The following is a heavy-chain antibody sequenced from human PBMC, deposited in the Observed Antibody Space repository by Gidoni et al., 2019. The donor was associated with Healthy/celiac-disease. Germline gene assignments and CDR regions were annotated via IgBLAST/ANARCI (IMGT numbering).Heavy chain of an antibody. V-gene: IGHV4-61*02. CDR3: AREGSSWYREAFDI. CDR1: GGSSSSGSYY. D-gene: IGHD6-13*01. J-gene: IGHJ3*02. Sequence: QVQLQESGTELVKHSQTRSRTCTVSGGSSSSGSYYWSWIRQPAGKGLEWLVRIYTSGSTNYNPSLPSRVPTSVDTSTNQFSLTLRSVTAADTAVYYCAREGSSWYREAFDIWGQGTMVTVSS. CDR2: IYTSGST.